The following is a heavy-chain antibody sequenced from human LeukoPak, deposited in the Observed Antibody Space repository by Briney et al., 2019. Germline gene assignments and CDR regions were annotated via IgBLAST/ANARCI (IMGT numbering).Heavy chain of an antibody. CDR3: ARQGDSSGVDAFDI. CDR2: IYYSGRT. D-gene: IGHD3-22*01. Sequence: PSETLSVTCTDPGGSIISYYWSWIRQPPRERLGWVGYIYYSGRTNYNPSLKSRVTISVDTSKNQFSLKLSSVTAADTAVYYCARQGDSSGVDAFDIWGQGTMVTVSS. V-gene: IGHV4-59*08. CDR1: GGSIISYY. J-gene: IGHJ3*02.